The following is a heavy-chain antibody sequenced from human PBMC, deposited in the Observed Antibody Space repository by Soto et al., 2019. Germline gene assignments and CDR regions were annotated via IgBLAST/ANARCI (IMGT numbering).Heavy chain of an antibody. J-gene: IGHJ4*02. CDR2: ISQSGNT. D-gene: IGHD6-6*01. Sequence: SETLSLTCSIYSGSLGVYYWSWIRQPPGKGLEWIGEISQSGNTNYSPSLKSRVPISIDTSKKQFSLNLASVSAADTAVYYCARAPKVSGSSQTRPDFWGQGTLVTVSS. CDR1: SGSLGVYY. CDR3: ARAPKVSGSSQTRPDF. V-gene: IGHV4-34*01.